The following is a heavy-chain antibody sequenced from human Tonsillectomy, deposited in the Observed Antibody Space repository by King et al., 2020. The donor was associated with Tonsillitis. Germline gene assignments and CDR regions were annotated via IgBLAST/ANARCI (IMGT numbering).Heavy chain of an antibody. Sequence: VQLVESGGGLVKPGGSLRISCAASGFTFSSYSMNWVRQAPGKGLEWVSSISSSSSYIYYADSVKGRFTISRDNAKNSLYLQMNSLRAEDTAVYYCARIPQLGGDDYWGQGTLVTVSS. CDR1: GFTFSSYS. J-gene: IGHJ4*02. CDR3: ARIPQLGGDDY. CDR2: ISSSSSYI. D-gene: IGHD5-24*01. V-gene: IGHV3-21*01.